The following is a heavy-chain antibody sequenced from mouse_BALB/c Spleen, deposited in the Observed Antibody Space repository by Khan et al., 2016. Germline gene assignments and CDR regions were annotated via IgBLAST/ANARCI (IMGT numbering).Heavy chain of an antibody. J-gene: IGHJ2*01. CDR1: GYSITSDYA. CDR3: TRWVRRENSDY. CDR2: INYSVRT. V-gene: IGHV3-2*02. Sequence: EVQLQESGPGLVTPSQSLSLTFSVTGYSITSDYAWNWIRQFPGNKLEWMCYINYSVRTSYNPSLKSRISIIRSTTMIQFFLQLKSRCTDVAATYFCTRWVRRENSDYWSHGTTIAVSS. D-gene: IGHD2-14*01.